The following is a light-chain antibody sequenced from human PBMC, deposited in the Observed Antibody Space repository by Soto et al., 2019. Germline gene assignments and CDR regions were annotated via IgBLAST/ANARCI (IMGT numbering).Light chain of an antibody. CDR1: QSISRW. V-gene: IGKV1-5*01. Sequence: TQSPSTLSASVGDRVTITCRASQSISRWSAWYQQKPGKAPKLLIYDASNLESGVPSRFSGSGSGTEFTLTISSLQPDDFATYYCQQYNTYRTLGQGTKVDIK. CDR3: QQYNTYRT. CDR2: DAS. J-gene: IGKJ1*01.